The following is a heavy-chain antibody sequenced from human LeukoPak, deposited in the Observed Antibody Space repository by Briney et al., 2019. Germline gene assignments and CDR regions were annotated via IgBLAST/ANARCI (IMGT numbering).Heavy chain of an antibody. J-gene: IGHJ6*03. CDR2: INHSGST. CDR3: ARGYYYMDV. Sequence: SETLSLTCAVYGGSFSGYYLSWIRQPPGKGLEWIGEINHSGSTNYNPSLKSRVTISVDTSKNQFSLKLSSVTAADTAVYYCARGYYYMDVWGKGTTVTVSS. CDR1: GGSFSGYY. V-gene: IGHV4-34*01.